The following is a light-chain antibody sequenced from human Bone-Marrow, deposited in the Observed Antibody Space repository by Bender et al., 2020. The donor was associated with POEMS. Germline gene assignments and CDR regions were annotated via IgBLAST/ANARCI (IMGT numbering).Light chain of an antibody. Sequence: SFVTPPPSASGTPRPRVTIPFFGTTFNIESNYVHLYQPFPGTAPKLLIYWNNQRPSGVPDRFSGSKSGTSASLAITGLQAEDEADYYCQACEDSLGGWVFGGGTKLTVL. CDR3: QACEDSLGGWV. CDR2: WNN. CDR1: TFNIESNY. J-gene: IGLJ3*02. V-gene: IGLV1-47*01.